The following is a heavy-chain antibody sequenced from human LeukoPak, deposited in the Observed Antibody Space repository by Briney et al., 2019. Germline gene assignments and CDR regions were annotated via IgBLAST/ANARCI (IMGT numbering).Heavy chain of an antibody. J-gene: IGHJ4*02. CDR1: GFSFSNYE. V-gene: IGHV3-48*03. D-gene: IGHD6-13*01. Sequence: GGSLRLSCAASGFSFSNYEMNWVRQAPGKGLEWVSYISSGGGIICHADSVKGRFTISRDYAKNSLYLQMNSLRAEDTAVYYCARSLIAAGTYDFWGQGTLVTVSS. CDR2: ISSGGGII. CDR3: ARSLIAAGTYDF.